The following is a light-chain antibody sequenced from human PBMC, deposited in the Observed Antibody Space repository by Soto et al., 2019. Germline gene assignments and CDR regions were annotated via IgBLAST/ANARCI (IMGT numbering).Light chain of an antibody. CDR3: QQYYTGPTWT. J-gene: IGKJ1*01. Sequence: DIVMTQSPDSLAVSLGERVTINCKSSQSIFYSSNNKNYLAWYQQRPGQPPRLLIYWASTRESGVPDRFSGSGSGTDFALTISSLQAEDVAVYYCQQYYTGPTWTFGQGTKVEIK. CDR1: QSIFYSSNNKNY. V-gene: IGKV4-1*01. CDR2: WAS.